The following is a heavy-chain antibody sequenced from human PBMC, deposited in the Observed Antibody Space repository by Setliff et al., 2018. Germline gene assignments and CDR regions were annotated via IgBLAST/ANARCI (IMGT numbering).Heavy chain of an antibody. Sequence: PGGSLRLSCAASGFTVTSNYMSWVRQAPGKGLEWVSVIYTGGSTYYADSVKGRFTISRDNSKNTLYLQMNSLRAEDTAVYYCARDLGARYCSGGSCSHYYYYYYMDVWGKGTTVTV. CDR2: IYTGGST. V-gene: IGHV3-53*01. CDR1: GFTVTSNY. CDR3: ARDLGARYCSGGSCSHYYYYYYMDV. J-gene: IGHJ6*03. D-gene: IGHD2-15*01.